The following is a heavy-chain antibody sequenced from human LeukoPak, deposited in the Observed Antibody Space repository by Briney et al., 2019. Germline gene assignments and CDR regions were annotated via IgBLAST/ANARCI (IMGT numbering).Heavy chain of an antibody. CDR2: MNLNSGYT. V-gene: IGHV1-8*01. D-gene: IGHD6-19*01. J-gene: IGHJ4*02. CDR3: ARESIVSSGWDYFDY. CDR1: GYTFTSYD. Sequence: ASVKVSCKASGYTFTSYDIIWVRQATGQGLEWMGWMNLNSGYTGSAQKFQGRVTMTSDTSISTAYMELSSLRSEDTAVYYCARESIVSSGWDYFDYWGQGTLVTVSS.